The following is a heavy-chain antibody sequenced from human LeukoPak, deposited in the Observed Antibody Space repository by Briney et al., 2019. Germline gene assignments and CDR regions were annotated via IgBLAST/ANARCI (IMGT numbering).Heavy chain of an antibody. V-gene: IGHV4-39*01. CDR3: ARPHGTAMVNWFDP. Sequence: PSETLSLTCTVSGGSISSSSYYWGWIRQPPGKGLEWIGSIYYSGSTYYNPSLKSRVTISVDTSKNQFSLKLSSVTAADTAVYYCARPHGTAMVNWFDPWGQGTLVTVSP. J-gene: IGHJ5*02. CDR2: IYYSGST. CDR1: GGSISSSSYY. D-gene: IGHD5-18*01.